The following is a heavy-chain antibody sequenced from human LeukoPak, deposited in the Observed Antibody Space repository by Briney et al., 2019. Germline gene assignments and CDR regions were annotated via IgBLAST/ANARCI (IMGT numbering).Heavy chain of an antibody. D-gene: IGHD2-8*02. CDR3: ARQGTRGLTHPYWSY. CDR1: GYSFSSYW. V-gene: IGHV5-51*01. CDR2: IYPGDSDT. J-gene: IGHJ4*02. Sequence: GESLKISCEGSGYSFSSYWIGWVRQMPGKGLEWMGFIYPGDSDTRYSPSFQGHVTISVDKSVSTAYLQWSSLKASDTAMYYCARQGTRGLTHPYWSYWGQGTLVTVSS.